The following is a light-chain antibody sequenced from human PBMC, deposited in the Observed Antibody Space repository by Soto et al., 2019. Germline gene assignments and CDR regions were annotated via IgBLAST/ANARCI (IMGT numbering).Light chain of an antibody. CDR1: RDDIGAYDY. Sequence: QSALTQPASVSGSPGQSLTISCAGTRDDIGAYDYVSWYQQHPGNAPKLLVYEVTNRPSRVSDRFSGSKSGNTASLTISGLRAEDEADYSCNSYTNSSAVVFGGGTKVTVL. CDR3: NSYTNSSAVV. J-gene: IGLJ2*01. CDR2: EVT. V-gene: IGLV2-14*01.